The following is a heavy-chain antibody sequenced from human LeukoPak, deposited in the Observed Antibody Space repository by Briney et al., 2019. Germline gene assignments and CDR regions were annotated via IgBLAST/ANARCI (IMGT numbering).Heavy chain of an antibody. J-gene: IGHJ4*02. Sequence: GSSVKVSCKASGGTFSSYAISWVRQAPGQGLELMGVIIPIFGTANYAQKFQGRVTITADESTSTAYMELSSLRSEDTAVYYCAILNMNIVVVPAAIGAYCFDYWGQGTLVTVSS. V-gene: IGHV1-69*01. D-gene: IGHD2-2*02. CDR1: GGTFSSYA. CDR3: AILNMNIVVVPAAIGAYCFDY. CDR2: IIPIFGTA.